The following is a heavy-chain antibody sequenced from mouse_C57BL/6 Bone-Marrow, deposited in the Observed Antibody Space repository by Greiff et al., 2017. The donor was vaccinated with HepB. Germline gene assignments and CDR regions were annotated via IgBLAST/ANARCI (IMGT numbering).Heavy chain of an antibody. CDR3: ARGGDSWYFDV. V-gene: IGHV1-18*01. CDR1: GYTFTDYN. J-gene: IGHJ1*03. Sequence: EVPLQQSGPELVKPGASVKIPCTASGYTFTDYNLDWVQQSHGKSLEWIGDINPNNGGTIYNQKFKGKATLTVDKSSSTAYMELRSLTSEDTAVDYCARGGDSWYFDVWGTGTTVTVSS. CDR2: INPNNGGT.